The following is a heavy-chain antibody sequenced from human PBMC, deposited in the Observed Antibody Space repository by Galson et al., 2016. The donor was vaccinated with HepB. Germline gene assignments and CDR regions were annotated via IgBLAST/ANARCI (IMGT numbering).Heavy chain of an antibody. CDR2: INTGNDNT. V-gene: IGHV1-3*04. Sequence: SVKVSCKASGYSFSSNAMHWVRQAPGQGLEWMGWINTGNDNTKYSQNFKGRVTISRDTSANTAYMEMSGLRSEDTAMYYCARDQTSGWYKSFDHWGQGTLVTVSP. J-gene: IGHJ4*02. CDR1: GYSFSSNA. CDR3: ARDQTSGWYKSFDH. D-gene: IGHD1-1*01.